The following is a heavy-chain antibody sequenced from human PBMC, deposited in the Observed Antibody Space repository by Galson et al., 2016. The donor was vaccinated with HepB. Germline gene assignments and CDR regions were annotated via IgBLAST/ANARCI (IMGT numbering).Heavy chain of an antibody. J-gene: IGHJ3*02. CDR1: GFTFDDYA. CDR3: AKDRKSPLRYFAWLQYAFDI. V-gene: IGHV3-9*01. Sequence: SLRLSCAASGFTFDDYAMHWVRQAPGKGLEWVSGISRNSGSIGYADSVKGRFTISRDNAKNSLYLQMNSLRTEDTALYYCAKDRKSPLRYFAWLQYAFDIWGQGTMVTVSS. CDR2: ISRNSGSI. D-gene: IGHD3-9*01.